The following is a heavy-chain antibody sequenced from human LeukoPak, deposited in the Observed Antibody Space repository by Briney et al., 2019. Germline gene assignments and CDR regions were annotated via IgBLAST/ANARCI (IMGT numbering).Heavy chain of an antibody. CDR2: IFHSGST. J-gene: IGHJ3*02. CDR1: GYSISSGFY. V-gene: IGHV4-38-2*02. Sequence: SETLSLTCSVSGYSISSGFYWGWVRQPPGKGLEWIGSIFHSGSTYYSPSLKSRVTISVDTSKNQLSLKLSSVTAADTAVYYCARANYYDSSGYSRGAFDIWGQGTMVTVSS. D-gene: IGHD3-22*01. CDR3: ARANYYDSSGYSRGAFDI.